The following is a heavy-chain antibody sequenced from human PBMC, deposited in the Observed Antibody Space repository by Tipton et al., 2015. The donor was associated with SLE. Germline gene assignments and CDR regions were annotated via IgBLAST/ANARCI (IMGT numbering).Heavy chain of an antibody. CDR1: GFTFSGYG. CDR3: AKDGSYSSTSWSFPLYFDL. V-gene: IGHV3-30*02. D-gene: IGHD6-13*01. J-gene: IGHJ2*01. Sequence: SLRLSCTASGFTFSGYGMHWVRQAPGKGLAWVAFIRYNGNNKYYADSVKGRFTISRDNSKNTVYLQLNSLRAEDTAVCYCAKDGSYSSTSWSFPLYFDLWGPGSLLTVSS. CDR2: IRYNGNNK.